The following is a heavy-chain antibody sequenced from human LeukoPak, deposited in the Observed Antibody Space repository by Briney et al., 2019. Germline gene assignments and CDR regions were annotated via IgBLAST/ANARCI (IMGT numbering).Heavy chain of an antibody. D-gene: IGHD4-17*01. CDR2: IIPIFGTA. CDR1: GGTFSSYA. CDR3: ASLIDYGDYLNFDY. J-gene: IGHJ4*02. V-gene: IGHV1-69*13. Sequence: SVKVSCKASGGTFSSYAISWVRQAPGQGLEWMGGIIPIFGTANYAQKFQGRATITADESTSTAYMELSSLRSEDTAVYYCASLIDYGDYLNFDYWGQGTLVTVSS.